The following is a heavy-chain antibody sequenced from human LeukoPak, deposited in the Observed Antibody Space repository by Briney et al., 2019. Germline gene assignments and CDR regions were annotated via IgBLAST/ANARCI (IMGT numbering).Heavy chain of an antibody. D-gene: IGHD6-19*01. V-gene: IGHV3-48*03. CDR1: GFTFSSYE. CDR3: ARDRIAVAGTPLY. J-gene: IGHJ4*02. Sequence: LPGGSLRLSCAASGFTFSSYEMNWVRQAPGKGLEWVSYISSSGSTIYYADSVKGRFTISRDNAKNSLYLQMNSLRAEDTAVYYCARDRIAVAGTPLYWGQGTLVTVSS. CDR2: ISSSGSTI.